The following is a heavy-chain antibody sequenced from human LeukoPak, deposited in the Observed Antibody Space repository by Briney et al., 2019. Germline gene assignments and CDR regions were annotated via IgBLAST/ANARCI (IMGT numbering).Heavy chain of an antibody. D-gene: IGHD2-2*01. CDR2: INHSGST. J-gene: IGHJ4*02. Sequence: SETLSLTCAVYVGSFSGYYWSWVRQPPGKGLEWIGEINHSGSTNYNPSLKSRVTISVVTSKNQFSLKLSSVTAADTAVYFCARNGCSSGICKTEWGQGTLVTVSS. CDR3: ARNGCSSGICKTE. V-gene: IGHV4-34*01. CDR1: VGSFSGYY.